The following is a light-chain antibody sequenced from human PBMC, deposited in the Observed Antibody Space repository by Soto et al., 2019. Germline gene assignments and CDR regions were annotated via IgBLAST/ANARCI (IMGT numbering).Light chain of an antibody. V-gene: IGKV3-15*01. CDR1: QNVKTR. J-gene: IGKJ4*01. CDR3: QQYDEWPLP. Sequence: EKVMTQSPATLSVSPGERATLSCRASQNVKTRLAWYQQQPGQAPRLLIYDAFTRATGIPARFSGSASGTEFTLTISSLQSEDFAVYYCQQYDEWPLPFGGGTKVEIK. CDR2: DAF.